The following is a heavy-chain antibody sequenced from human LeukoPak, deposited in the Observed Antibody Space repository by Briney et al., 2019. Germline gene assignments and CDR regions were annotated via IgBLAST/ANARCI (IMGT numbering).Heavy chain of an antibody. CDR3: ARDGSAYNFDY. D-gene: IGHD5-24*01. Sequence: PGGSLRLSCAASGFTFSSYAMHWVRQAPGKGLEWVAVISYDGSNKYYADSVKGRFTISRDNSKNTLYLQMNSLRAEDTAVYFCARDGSAYNFDYWGQGVLVTVSS. CDR2: ISYDGSNK. V-gene: IGHV3-30-3*01. J-gene: IGHJ4*02. CDR1: GFTFSSYA.